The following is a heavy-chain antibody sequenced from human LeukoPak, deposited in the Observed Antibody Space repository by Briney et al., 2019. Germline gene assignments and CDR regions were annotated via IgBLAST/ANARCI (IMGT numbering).Heavy chain of an antibody. V-gene: IGHV4-61*01. CDR1: GGSVSSGSYY. D-gene: IGHD1-14*01. Sequence: SETLSLTCTVSGGSVSSGSYYWSWIRQPPGKGLEWIGYIYYSGSTNYNPSLKSRLTISADSSKNQFSLRLSSVTAADTAVYYCARARNYYYYLDVWGQGTTVTVSS. J-gene: IGHJ6*02. CDR3: ARARNYYYYLDV. CDR2: IYYSGST.